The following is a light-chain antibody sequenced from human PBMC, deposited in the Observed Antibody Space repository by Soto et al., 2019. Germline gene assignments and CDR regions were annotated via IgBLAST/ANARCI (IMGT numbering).Light chain of an antibody. CDR3: QQFSSYPLT. CDR2: GAT. J-gene: IGKJ4*01. V-gene: IGKV3-20*01. Sequence: EVVLTQSPGTLSLSPGERATLSCRASQSVSILLAWYQQKPGQAPRLLIHGATTRATGIPARFSGGGSGTDFTLTISRLEPEDFAVYYCQQFSSYPLTFGGGTKVDIK. CDR1: QSVSIL.